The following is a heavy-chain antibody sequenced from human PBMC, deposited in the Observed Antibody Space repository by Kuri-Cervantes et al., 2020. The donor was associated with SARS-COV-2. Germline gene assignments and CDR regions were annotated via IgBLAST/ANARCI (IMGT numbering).Heavy chain of an antibody. CDR2: INHSGST. J-gene: IGHJ3*02. CDR1: GGSFSGYY. Sequence: GSLRLSCAVYGGSFSGYYWSWIRQPPGKGLEWIGEINHSGSTNYNPSLKSRVTISVDTSKNQFSLKLSSVTAADTAVYYCAKDGGDYDFWSGYYTSGDYDAFDIWGQGTMVTVSS. V-gene: IGHV4-34*01. CDR3: AKDGGDYDFWSGYYTSGDYDAFDI. D-gene: IGHD3-3*01.